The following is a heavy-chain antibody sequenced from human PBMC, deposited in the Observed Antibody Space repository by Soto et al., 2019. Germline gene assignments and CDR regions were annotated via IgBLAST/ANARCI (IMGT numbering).Heavy chain of an antibody. Sequence: ASLKVSCKASGYTFTSYGISWVRQAPGQGLEWTGWISAYNGNTNYAQKLRGRVTMTTDTSTSTAYMELRSLRSDDTAVYYCARDLRVGEVREVPDYWGQGTLVTVSS. CDR1: GYTFTSYG. D-gene: IGHD3-16*01. CDR2: ISAYNGNT. CDR3: ARDLRVGEVREVPDY. J-gene: IGHJ4*02. V-gene: IGHV1-18*01.